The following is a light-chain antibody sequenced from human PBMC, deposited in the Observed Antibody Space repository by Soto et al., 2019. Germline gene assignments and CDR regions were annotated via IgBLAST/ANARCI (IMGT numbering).Light chain of an antibody. CDR2: GAS. CDR1: QSVSSN. CDR3: QQRTGWPIT. V-gene: IGKV3-11*01. J-gene: IGKJ5*01. Sequence: EVVLTQSPATLSLSPGERATLSCRASQSVSSNLAWYQQRPGQAPRLLIHGASNRATGIPTRFSGSGSGTDFTVTISSLEAEDSAVYYCQQRTGWPITFGQGTRLEIK.